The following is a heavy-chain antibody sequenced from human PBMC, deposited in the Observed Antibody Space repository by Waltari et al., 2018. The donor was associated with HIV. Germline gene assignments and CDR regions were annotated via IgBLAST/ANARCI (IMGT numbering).Heavy chain of an antibody. Sequence: EVQLVESGGGLVQPGGSLRLSCVVSGFTVDNNYMIWVRQAPGKGLEWVSAIYSGESTYYAEPVQGRFTISRDISANTLYLHMNSLRTEDTALYYCTIPGGVVAGTFDDWGQGTLVTVSS. J-gene: IGHJ4*02. CDR1: GFTVDNNY. V-gene: IGHV3-53*01. CDR3: TIPGGVVAGTFDD. D-gene: IGHD2-8*02. CDR2: IYSGEST.